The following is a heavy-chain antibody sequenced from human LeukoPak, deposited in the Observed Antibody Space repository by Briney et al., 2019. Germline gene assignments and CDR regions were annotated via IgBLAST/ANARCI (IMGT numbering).Heavy chain of an antibody. CDR3: ARGSDMAWELPMT. V-gene: IGHV4-34*01. D-gene: IGHD1-26*01. J-gene: IGHJ5*02. CDR2: TSRSGST. Sequence: SETLSLTCVVHGGSLSGYYWSWIRQPPGKGLEWIGETSRSGSTSYNPSLESRVTISVDTSKNQFSLKLSSVTAADTAVYYCARGSDMAWELPMTWGQGALVTVSS. CDR1: GGSLSGYY.